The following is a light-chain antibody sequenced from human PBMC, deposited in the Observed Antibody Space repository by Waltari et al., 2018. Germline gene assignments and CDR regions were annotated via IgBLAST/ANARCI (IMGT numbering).Light chain of an antibody. CDR1: SSNIGAAYD. CDR3: QSYDSSLSGSRVV. V-gene: IGLV1-40*01. CDR2: GNG. J-gene: IGLJ2*01. Sequence: QSVLTQPPSVSGAPGQRVTIPCPGSSSNIGAAYDVHGYQQLPVTAPKLLIYGNGNRPSGVPDRFSGSKSRTSASLAITGLQAEDEADYYCQSYDSSLSGSRVVFGGGTKLTVL.